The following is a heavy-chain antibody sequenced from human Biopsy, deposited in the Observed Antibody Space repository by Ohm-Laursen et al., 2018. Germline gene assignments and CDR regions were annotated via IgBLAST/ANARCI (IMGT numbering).Heavy chain of an antibody. CDR3: ARHPTGLWFDP. V-gene: IGHV4-38-2*01. J-gene: IGHJ5*02. CDR2: IFKDGNT. Sequence: SETLSLTCPVSGYSISSDYRWGWIRQAPGKTLEWLGNIFKDGNTHYNPSLRSRLIISIDTSKNQFSLNLSSVTGADTAVYYCARHPTGLWFDPWGQGTLVTVSS. CDR1: GYSISSDYR.